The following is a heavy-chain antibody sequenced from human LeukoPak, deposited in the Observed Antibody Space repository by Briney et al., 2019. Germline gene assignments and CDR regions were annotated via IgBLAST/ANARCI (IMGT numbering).Heavy chain of an antibody. D-gene: IGHD1-26*01. V-gene: IGHV3-23*01. CDR1: GFTFSNYG. J-gene: IGHJ3*02. CDR3: AKDNRGSFFQDALDI. Sequence: GGSLRLSCAASGFTFSNYGMTWGRQAPGKGLEWVSVISGSGGSTYYADSVKGRFTISRDNSKNPLYLQMNSLRAEDTAVYYCAKDNRGSFFQDALDIWGQGTMVTVSS. CDR2: ISGSGGST.